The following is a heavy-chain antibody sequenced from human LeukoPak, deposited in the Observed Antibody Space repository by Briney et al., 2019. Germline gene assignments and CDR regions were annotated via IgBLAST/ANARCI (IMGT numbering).Heavy chain of an antibody. J-gene: IGHJ6*03. CDR3: ARVPYYYYSMDV. CDR2: IYYSGSN. V-gene: IGHV4-39*07. CDR1: GGSISSSSYY. Sequence: PSETLSLTCTVSGGSISSSSYYWGWIRQPPGKGLEWIGSIYYSGSNYYNPSLKSRVTISVDTSKKQFSLKLSSVTAADTAVYYCARVPYYYYSMDVWGKGTTVTVSS. D-gene: IGHD3-10*01.